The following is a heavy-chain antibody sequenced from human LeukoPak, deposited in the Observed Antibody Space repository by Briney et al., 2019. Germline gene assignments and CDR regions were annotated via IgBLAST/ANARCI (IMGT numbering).Heavy chain of an antibody. CDR2: IGVGGTT. D-gene: IGHD3-22*01. Sequence: EGSLRLSCAASGFTFSNYGMNWVRQAPGKGLEWVSGIGVGGTTYYADSVKGRFTISRDTSKNTLYLQMNSLRAEDTAVYYCARAQGYYDCWGQGTLVTVSS. CDR1: GFTFSNYG. J-gene: IGHJ4*02. V-gene: IGHV3-23*01. CDR3: ARAQGYYDC.